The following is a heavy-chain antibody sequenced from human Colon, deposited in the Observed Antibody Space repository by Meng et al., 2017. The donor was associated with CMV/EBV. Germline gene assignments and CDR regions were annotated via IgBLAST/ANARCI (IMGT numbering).Heavy chain of an antibody. CDR1: GFTFSNHD. D-gene: IGHD1-1*01. CDR3: AREIEKPGNWYFDL. J-gene: IGHJ2*01. CDR2: IDTAGDT. V-gene: IGHV3-13*01. Sequence: GESLKISCAASGFTFSNHDIHWVRQVPGDGLEWVTAIDTAGDTYYSASVKGRFTISRENAKNCLYLQMNNLRAGDTAVYYCAREIEKPGNWYFDLWGRGTLVTVSS.